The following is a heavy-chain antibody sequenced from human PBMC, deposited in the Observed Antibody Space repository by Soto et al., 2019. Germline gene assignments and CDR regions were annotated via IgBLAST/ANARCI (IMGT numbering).Heavy chain of an antibody. CDR2: IDPSDSYT. CDR1: GYSFTNYW. J-gene: IGHJ4*02. Sequence: GESLKISCKGSGYSFTNYWITWVSQMPGKGLEWMGRIDPSDSYTKYSPSFQGHVSISVDKSISIAYLQWSSLKASDTAMYYCARPARYSNGAEFVYWGPGTLVTVSS. V-gene: IGHV5-10-1*01. CDR3: ARPARYSNGAEFVY. D-gene: IGHD5-18*01.